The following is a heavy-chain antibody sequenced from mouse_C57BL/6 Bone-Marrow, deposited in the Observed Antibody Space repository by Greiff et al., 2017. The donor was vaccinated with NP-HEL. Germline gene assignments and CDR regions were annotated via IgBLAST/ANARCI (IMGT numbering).Heavy chain of an antibody. Sequence: QVQLQQPGAELVMPGASVKLSCKASGYTFTSYWMHWVKQRPGRGLEWIGEIDPSDSYTNYNQKFKGKSTLTVDKSSSTAYMQLSSLTSEDSAVYYCARGIYYYGSPYAMDYWGQGTSVTVSS. D-gene: IGHD1-1*01. CDR3: ARGIYYYGSPYAMDY. CDR1: GYTFTSYW. CDR2: IDPSDSYT. J-gene: IGHJ4*01. V-gene: IGHV1-69*01.